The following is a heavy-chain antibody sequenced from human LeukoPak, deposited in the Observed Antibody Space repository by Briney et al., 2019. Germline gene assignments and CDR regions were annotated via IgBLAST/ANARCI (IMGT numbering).Heavy chain of an antibody. J-gene: IGHJ4*02. CDR1: GFTFSSYT. V-gene: IGHV3-48*02. CDR3: ARDALHTAHFDY. D-gene: IGHD5-18*01. Sequence: PGGSLRLSCAASGFTFSSYTMNWVRQAPRKGLQWVSTVSASSDIHYSGSVKGRFTISRDNARNSLYLQMNSLRDEDTAVYYCARDALHTAHFDYWGQGTLVTVSS. CDR2: VSASSDI.